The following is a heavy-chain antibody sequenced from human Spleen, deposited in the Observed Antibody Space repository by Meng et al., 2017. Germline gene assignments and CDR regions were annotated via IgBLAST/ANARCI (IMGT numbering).Heavy chain of an antibody. CDR2: INSDGSST. V-gene: IGHV3-74*01. CDR3: AKGGSVGAPHDAFDI. CDR1: GFTFSSYW. J-gene: IGHJ3*02. D-gene: IGHD1-26*01. Sequence: GESLKISCAASGFTFSSYWMHWVRQAPGKGLVWVSRINSDGSSTSYADSVKGRFTISRDNAKNTMYLQMNSLRAEDTAVYYCAKGGSVGAPHDAFDIWGQGTMVTVSS.